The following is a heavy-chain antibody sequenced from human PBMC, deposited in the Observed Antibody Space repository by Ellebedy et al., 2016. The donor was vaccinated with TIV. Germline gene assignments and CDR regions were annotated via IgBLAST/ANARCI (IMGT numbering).Heavy chain of an antibody. Sequence: AASVKVSCKVSGDTFGTSSFSWVRQAPGQGPEWVGGIIPSFGASNDAQRFQDRVTITADEVTTTVYMEMSSLTSEDTAVYYCARGFHVSERHWEWFFQDWGQGTLVIVSS. CDR1: GDTFGTSS. V-gene: IGHV1-69*13. CDR2: IIPSFGAS. J-gene: IGHJ1*01. D-gene: IGHD3-3*01. CDR3: ARGFHVSERHWEWFFQD.